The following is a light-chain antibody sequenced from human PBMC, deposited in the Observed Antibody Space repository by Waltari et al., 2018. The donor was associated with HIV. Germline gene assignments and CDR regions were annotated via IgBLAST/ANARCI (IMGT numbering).Light chain of an antibody. CDR2: RAT. CDR3: HQYSDYLGS. Sequence: DIHMTQSPPTLTASVGDRVNITCRASQTVGDWLAWYQQKPGEAPSLLIYRATDVESGVPSRFSGIASGTDFTLAIDSLHPDDFATYYCHQYSDYLGSFGQGTRVELK. CDR1: QTVGDW. J-gene: IGKJ1*01. V-gene: IGKV1-5*03.